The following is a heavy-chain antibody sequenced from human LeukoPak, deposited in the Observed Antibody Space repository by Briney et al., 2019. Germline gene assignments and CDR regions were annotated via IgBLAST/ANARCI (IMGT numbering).Heavy chain of an antibody. V-gene: IGHV3-23*01. CDR1: GFTFSSYA. Sequence: GGSLRLSCAASGFTFSSYAMSWVRQAPGKGLEWVSAISGSGGSTYYADSVKGRFTISRDNSKNTLYLQMNSLRAEDTAVYYCAKDGSGCSGGSCYQNFDYWGQGTLVTVSS. CDR2: ISGSGGST. J-gene: IGHJ4*02. D-gene: IGHD2-15*01. CDR3: AKDGSGCSGGSCYQNFDY.